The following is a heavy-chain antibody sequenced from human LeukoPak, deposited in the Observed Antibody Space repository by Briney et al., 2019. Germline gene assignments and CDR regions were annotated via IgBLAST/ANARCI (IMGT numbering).Heavy chain of an antibody. Sequence: ASVKVSCKASGYTFTGYYMHWVRQAPGQGLEWMGWINPNSGGTNYAQKFQGRVTMTRGTSISTAYMELSRLRSDDTAVYYCARDGMAEWELLSDVQYYFDYWGQGTLVTVSS. CDR3: ARDGMAEWELLSDVQYYFDY. CDR2: INPNSGGT. V-gene: IGHV1-2*02. CDR1: GYTFTGYY. J-gene: IGHJ4*02. D-gene: IGHD1-26*01.